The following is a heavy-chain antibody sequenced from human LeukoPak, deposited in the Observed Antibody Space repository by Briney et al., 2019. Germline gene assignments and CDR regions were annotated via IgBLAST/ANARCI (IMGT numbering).Heavy chain of an antibody. D-gene: IGHD3-9*01. Sequence: GGSLRLSCAASGFTFSDYYMAWMRQAPGKGLEWAAYIGDSGSTIFYADSVKGRFTIPRGDAKNTLYLQMNSLRAEDTAVYYCARAPLRYFDWLSDGPFDYWGQGTLVTVSS. CDR2: IGDSGSTI. V-gene: IGHV3-11*04. CDR1: GFTFSDYY. CDR3: ARAPLRYFDWLSDGPFDY. J-gene: IGHJ4*02.